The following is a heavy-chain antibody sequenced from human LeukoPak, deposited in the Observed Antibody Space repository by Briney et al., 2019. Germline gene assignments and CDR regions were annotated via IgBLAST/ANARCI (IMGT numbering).Heavy chain of an antibody. J-gene: IGHJ3*02. CDR2: IYHSGST. CDR1: GGSISSGGYS. CDR3: ARGGYCSGGSCRNLDAFDI. V-gene: IGHV4-30-2*01. Sequence: SETLSLTCAVSGGSISSGGYSWSWIRQPPGKGLEWIGYIYHSGSTYYNPSLKSRATISVDRSKNQFSLKLSSVTAADTAVYYCARGGYCSGGSCRNLDAFDIWGQGTMVTVSS. D-gene: IGHD2-15*01.